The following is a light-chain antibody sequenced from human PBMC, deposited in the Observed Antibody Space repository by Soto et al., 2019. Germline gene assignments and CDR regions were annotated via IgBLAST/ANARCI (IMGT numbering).Light chain of an antibody. Sequence: QSALTQPASVSGSPGQSITISCTGTSSDVGGYNYVSWYQQHPGKAPKLMIYEVSNRPSGVSNRFSGSKSGNTASLTISGXXXXDEXDYCCSSYTSSSTRVFGGGTKLTVL. V-gene: IGLV2-14*01. CDR3: SSYTSSSTRV. J-gene: IGLJ3*02. CDR2: EVS. CDR1: SSDVGGYNY.